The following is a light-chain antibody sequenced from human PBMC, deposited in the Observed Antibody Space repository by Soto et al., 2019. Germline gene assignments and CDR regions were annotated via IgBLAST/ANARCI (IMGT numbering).Light chain of an antibody. CDR1: QRVSIN. CDR3: HQYHNWPWT. J-gene: IGKJ1*01. V-gene: IGKV3-15*01. Sequence: IVMTQAPATLSVSPGERATRSCRSSQRVSINLAWYQQKPGQVPRLLIYAASTRATAIPARFSGSGSETEFTLTISNLQSEDFAVYYCHQYHNWPWTFGQWTKVEIK. CDR2: AAS.